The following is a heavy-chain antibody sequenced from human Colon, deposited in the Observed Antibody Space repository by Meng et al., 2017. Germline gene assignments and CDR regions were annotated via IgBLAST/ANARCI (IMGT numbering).Heavy chain of an antibody. Sequence: VQVQRSGPGLGKPSQTLSLTSTASGGSISSGDYYWSWIRQPPGKGLEWIGYIYYSGSTYYNPSLKSRVTISVDTSKNQFSLKLSSVTAADTAVYYCARGYYDSSGYGYWYFDLWGRGTLVTVSS. V-gene: IGHV4-30-4*01. CDR3: ARGYYDSSGYGYWYFDL. CDR2: IYYSGST. CDR1: GGSISSGDYY. D-gene: IGHD3-22*01. J-gene: IGHJ2*01.